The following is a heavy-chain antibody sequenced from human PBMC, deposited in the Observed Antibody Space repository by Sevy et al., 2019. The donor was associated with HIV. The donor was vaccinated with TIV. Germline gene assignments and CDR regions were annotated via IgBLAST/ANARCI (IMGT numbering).Heavy chain of an antibody. CDR2: IIPIFGTA. V-gene: IGHV1-69*15. J-gene: IGHJ2*01. D-gene: IGHD5-12*01. Sequence: VKVSCKASGGTFSSYAISWVRQAPGQGLEWMGRIIPIFGTANYAQKFQGRVTITADESTSTAYMELSSLRSEDTAVYYCARVGRPSGYDYEDWYFDLWGRGTLVTVSS. CDR3: ARVGRPSGYDYEDWYFDL. CDR1: GGTFSSYA.